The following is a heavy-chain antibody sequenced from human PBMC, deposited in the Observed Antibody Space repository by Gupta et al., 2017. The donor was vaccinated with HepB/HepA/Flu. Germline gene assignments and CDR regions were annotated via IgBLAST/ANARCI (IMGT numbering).Heavy chain of an antibody. J-gene: IGHJ4*02. V-gene: IGHV3-9*03. CDR3: ALQYSSGWYPAYFDY. Sequence: EVQLVESGGGLVQPGRSLRLSCAASGFTFDDYAMHWVRQAPGKGLEWVSGISWNSGSIGYADSVKGRFTISRDNAKNSLYLQMNSLRAEDMALYYCALQYSSGWYPAYFDYWGQGTLVTVSS. CDR1: GFTFDDYA. D-gene: IGHD6-19*01. CDR2: ISWNSGSI.